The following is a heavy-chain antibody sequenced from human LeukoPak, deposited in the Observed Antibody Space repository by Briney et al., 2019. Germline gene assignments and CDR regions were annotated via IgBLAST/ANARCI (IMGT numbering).Heavy chain of an antibody. CDR2: IYYSGST. Sequence: PSETLSLTCIVSGGSISSYYWSWIRQPPGKGLEWIGYIYYSGSTNYNPSLKSRVTISVDTSKNQFSLKLSSVTAADSAVYYCARDVGSGSYFDWGQGTLVTVSS. CDR1: GGSISSYY. D-gene: IGHD3-10*01. V-gene: IGHV4-59*01. CDR3: ARDVGSGSYFD. J-gene: IGHJ4*02.